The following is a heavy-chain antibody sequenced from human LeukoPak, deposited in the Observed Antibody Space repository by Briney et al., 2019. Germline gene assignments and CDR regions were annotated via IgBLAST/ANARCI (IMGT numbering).Heavy chain of an antibody. CDR1: GFTVSSNY. D-gene: IGHD3-22*01. CDR3: ARDSYHYDSSGYDDAFDI. CDR2: IYSGGST. Sequence: PGGSLRLSCAASGFTVSSNYMSWVRQAPGKGLEWVSVIYSGGSTYYADSVKGRFTISRDNSKNTLYLQMNSLRAEDTAVYYCARDSYHYDSSGYDDAFDIWGQGTMVTVSS. V-gene: IGHV3-53*01. J-gene: IGHJ3*02.